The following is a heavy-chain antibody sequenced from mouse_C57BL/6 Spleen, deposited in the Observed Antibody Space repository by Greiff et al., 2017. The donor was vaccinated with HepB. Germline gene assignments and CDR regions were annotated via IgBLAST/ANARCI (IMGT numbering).Heavy chain of an antibody. D-gene: IGHD1-1*01. J-gene: IGHJ3*01. CDR2: INPSSGYT. CDR1: GYTFTSYW. CDR3: ARSDYYGSSLWFAY. V-gene: IGHV1-7*01. Sequence: QVQLQQSGAELAKPGASVKLSCKASGYTFTSYWMHWVKQRPGQGLEWIGYINPSSGYTKYNQKFKDKATVTADKSSSTAYMQLSSLTYEDSAVYYCARSDYYGSSLWFAYWGQGTLVTVSA.